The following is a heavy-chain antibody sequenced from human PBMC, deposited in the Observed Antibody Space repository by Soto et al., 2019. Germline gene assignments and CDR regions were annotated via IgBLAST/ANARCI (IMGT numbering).Heavy chain of an antibody. J-gene: IGHJ6*02. D-gene: IGHD2-21*02. CDR3: ARDCGGDCYSGYYYGMDV. CDR2: IYHSGST. CDR1: GYSISSGYY. Sequence: SETLSLTCAVSGYSISSGYYWGWIRQPPGKGLEWIGSIYHSGSTYYNPSLKSRVTISVDTSKNQFSLKLSSVTAADTAVYYCARDCGGDCYSGYYYGMDVWGQGTTVTVSS. V-gene: IGHV4-38-2*02.